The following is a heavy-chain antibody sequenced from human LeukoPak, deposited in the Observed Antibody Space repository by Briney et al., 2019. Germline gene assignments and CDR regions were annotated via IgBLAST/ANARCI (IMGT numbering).Heavy chain of an antibody. CDR1: GFTFSSYA. V-gene: IGHV3-48*03. J-gene: IGHJ4*02. Sequence: GGSLRLSCAASGFTFSSYAMHWVRQAPGKGLEWVSSISTTGSTISYADSVKGRFTISRDNAKNSLYLQMNSLRAEDTAVYYCARAGRYFDYWGQGTLVTVSS. D-gene: IGHD1-26*01. CDR2: ISTTGSTI. CDR3: ARAGRYFDY.